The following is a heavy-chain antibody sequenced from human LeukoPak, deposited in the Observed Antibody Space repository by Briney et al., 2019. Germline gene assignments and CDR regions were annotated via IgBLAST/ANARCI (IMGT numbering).Heavy chain of an antibody. V-gene: IGHV4-61*02. Sequence: SETLSLTCTVSGGSISSGSYYWSWIRQPAGKGLEWIGRIYTSGSTNYNPSLKSRVTISVDTSKNQFSLKLSSVTAADTAVYYCARDPYYYDSSGYPGGFDYWGQGTLVTVSS. CDR2: IYTSGST. D-gene: IGHD3-22*01. CDR3: ARDPYYYDSSGYPGGFDY. CDR1: GGSISSGSYY. J-gene: IGHJ4*02.